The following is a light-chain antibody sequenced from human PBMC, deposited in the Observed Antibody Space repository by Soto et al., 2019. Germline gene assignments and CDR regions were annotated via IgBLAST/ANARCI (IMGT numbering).Light chain of an antibody. CDR1: SSNIGSKT. J-gene: IGLJ2*01. CDR2: LNN. CDR3: AAWEDSLNGVI. Sequence: QSVLTQPPSASGTPGPRVTIACSGSSSNIGSKTVNWYQQLPGTAPKLLIYLNNQRPSGVPDRFDGSKSGTAASLAISGLQAEDEADYYWAAWEDSLNGVIFGGGTKLTVL. V-gene: IGLV1-44*01.